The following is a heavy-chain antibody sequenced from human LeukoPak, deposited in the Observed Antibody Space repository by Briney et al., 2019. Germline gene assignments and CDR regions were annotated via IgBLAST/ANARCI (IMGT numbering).Heavy chain of an antibody. V-gene: IGHV4-34*01. Sequence: SETLSLTCAVYGGSFSGYYWSWIRQPPGKGPEWIGEINHSGSTNYNPSLKSRLTISVDTSKNQFSLKLSSVTAADTAVYYCARGRDIAVAAPGGQDYWGQGTLVTVSS. CDR2: INHSGST. J-gene: IGHJ4*02. D-gene: IGHD6-19*01. CDR1: GGSFSGYY. CDR3: ARGRDIAVAAPGGQDY.